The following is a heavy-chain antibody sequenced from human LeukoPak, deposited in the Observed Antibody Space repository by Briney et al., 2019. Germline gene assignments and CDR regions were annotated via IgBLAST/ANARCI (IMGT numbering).Heavy chain of an antibody. D-gene: IGHD6-19*01. J-gene: IGHJ4*02. CDR3: TKGQWQAFDY. Sequence: GGSLRLSCAAPGFTFGDYAMHWVRQVPGKGLEWVSYISRNGGSINYADSVKGRFTISRDNAKNSLYLQMDSLSSEDMALYYCTKGQWQAFDYWGQGALVTIST. V-gene: IGHV3-9*03. CDR2: ISRNGGSI. CDR1: GFTFGDYA.